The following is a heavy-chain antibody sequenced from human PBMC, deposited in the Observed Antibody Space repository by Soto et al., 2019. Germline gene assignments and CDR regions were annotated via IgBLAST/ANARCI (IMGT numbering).Heavy chain of an antibody. J-gene: IGHJ4*02. CDR3: ARDNGYGHFDS. V-gene: IGHV4-31*03. CDR2: MFYSGST. CDR1: GASISSGRSY. Sequence: SETLSLTCTVSGASISSGRSYWSWIRQHPGKGLEWIGYMFYSGSTYYHPSLKSRVNISADTSKNQFSLRLTSVTPADTAVYYCARDNGYGHFDSWGQGTLVTVSS. D-gene: IGHD5-12*01.